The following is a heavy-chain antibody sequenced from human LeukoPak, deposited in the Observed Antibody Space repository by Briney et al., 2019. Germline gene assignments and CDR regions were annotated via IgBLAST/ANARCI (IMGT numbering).Heavy chain of an antibody. D-gene: IGHD5-12*01. V-gene: IGHV1-18*01. CDR2: ISAYNGNT. Sequence: ASVKVSCKASGYTFTSYGISWVRQAPGQGLEWMGWISAYNGNTNYAQKLQGRVTMTTDTSTSTAYVELRSLRSDDTAVYYCARSDIVATNIYFDYWGQGTLVTVSS. J-gene: IGHJ4*02. CDR3: ARSDIVATNIYFDY. CDR1: GYTFTSYG.